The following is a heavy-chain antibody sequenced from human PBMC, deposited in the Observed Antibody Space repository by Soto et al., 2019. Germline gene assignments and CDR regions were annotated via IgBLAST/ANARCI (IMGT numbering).Heavy chain of an antibody. Sequence: QVQLVQSGAEVKKPGSSVKVSCKAFGGTFSSYTISWVRQAPGQGLEWMGRIIPILGIANYAQKFQGRVTITADKSTSTAYMELSSLRSEDTAVYYCARAPYSSGWFDYWGQGTLVTVSS. CDR1: GGTFSSYT. V-gene: IGHV1-69*02. J-gene: IGHJ4*02. CDR3: ARAPYSSGWFDY. CDR2: IIPILGIA. D-gene: IGHD6-19*01.